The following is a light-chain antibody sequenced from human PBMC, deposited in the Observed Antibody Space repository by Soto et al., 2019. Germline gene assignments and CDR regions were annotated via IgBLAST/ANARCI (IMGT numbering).Light chain of an antibody. CDR2: GAS. CDR1: QNVDSNY. Sequence: VWTLSPGTLSWSPGEGATLSCRASQNVDSNYLAWSQQKPGQAPRIILFGASGRATGIPDRFSGSGSGTDLTITISSLEPEDFAVDECQQRSNWPWTFGQGTKVDIK. J-gene: IGKJ1*01. V-gene: IGKV3D-20*02. CDR3: QQRSNWPWT.